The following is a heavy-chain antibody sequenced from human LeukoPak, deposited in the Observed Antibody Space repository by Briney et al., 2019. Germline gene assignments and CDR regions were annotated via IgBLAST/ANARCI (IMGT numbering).Heavy chain of an antibody. J-gene: IGHJ3*02. CDR3: ARDAGAGGYDAFDI. CDR1: GGSFSGYY. V-gene: IGHV4-34*01. Sequence: PSETLSLTCAVYGGSFSGYYWSWIRQPPGKGLEWIGEINHSGSTNYNPSLKSRVTISVDTSKNQFSLKLSSVTAADTAVYYCARDAGAGGYDAFDIWGQGTMVTVSS. D-gene: IGHD3-16*01. CDR2: INHSGST.